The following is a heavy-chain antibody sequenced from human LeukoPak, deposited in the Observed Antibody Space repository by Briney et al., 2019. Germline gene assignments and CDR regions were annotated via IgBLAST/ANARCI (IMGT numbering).Heavy chain of an antibody. J-gene: IGHJ4*02. CDR3: ARYSSSWVPFDY. D-gene: IGHD6-13*01. CDR2: INPHSGGT. Sequence: ASVKVSCKASGYTFTGYYVHWVRPAPGQGLEWMGWINPHSGGTNYAQKFQGRVTMTRDTSISTAYMELSRLRSDDTAVYYCARYSSSWVPFDYWGQGTQVTVSS. V-gene: IGHV1-2*02. CDR1: GYTFTGYY.